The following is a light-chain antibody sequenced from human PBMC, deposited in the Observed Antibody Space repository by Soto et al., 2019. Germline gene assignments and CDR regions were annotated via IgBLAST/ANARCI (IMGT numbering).Light chain of an antibody. Sequence: EIVLTQSPGTLSLSPGESATLSCRASQRFASSHIAWYRQKHGQAPWLLSYGASNRDTGIPDRFSGSRSGTNFTLTISRLEAEDSAVYYCQHYGSSPPYTFGQGTKLKSK. J-gene: IGKJ2*01. CDR1: QRFASSH. V-gene: IGKV3-20*01. CDR2: GAS. CDR3: QHYGSSPPYT.